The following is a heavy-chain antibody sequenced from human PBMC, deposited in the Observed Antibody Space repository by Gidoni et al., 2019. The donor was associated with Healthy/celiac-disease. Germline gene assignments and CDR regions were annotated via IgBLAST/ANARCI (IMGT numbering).Heavy chain of an antibody. CDR1: GDTFTCYH. CDR3: ARGSGWYDY. V-gene: IGHV1-46*01. CDR2: INPSGVST. D-gene: IGHD6-19*01. J-gene: IGHJ4*02. Sequence: QVQLVQSGAEVKKPGAAVKDSCKASGDTFTCYHMHLVRQAPVQGLEWMGIINPSGVSTSYAQKFQGRFTMTRDPSTSTVYMELSSLRSEDTAVYYCARGSGWYDYWGQGTLVTVSS.